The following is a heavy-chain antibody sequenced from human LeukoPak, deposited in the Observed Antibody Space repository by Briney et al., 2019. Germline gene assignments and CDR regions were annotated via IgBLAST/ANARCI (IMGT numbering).Heavy chain of an antibody. V-gene: IGHV3-48*03. J-gene: IGHJ5*02. D-gene: IGHD6-13*01. CDR2: ISSSGSTI. CDR1: GFTFSSYE. CDR3: AKGKQQLVRNWFDP. Sequence: GGSLRLSCAASGFTFSSYEMNWVRQAPGKGLEWVSYISSSGSTIYYADSVKGRFTISRDNSKNTLYLQMNSLRAEDTAVYYCAKGKQQLVRNWFDPWGQGTLVTVSS.